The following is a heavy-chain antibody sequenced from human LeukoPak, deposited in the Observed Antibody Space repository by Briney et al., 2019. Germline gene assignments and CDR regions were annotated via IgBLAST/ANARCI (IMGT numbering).Heavy chain of an antibody. Sequence: PGGSLRLSCAASGFTFSKYWMHWVRQAPGKGLVWISRINSDGSSTSYADSVKGRVTTSRDNAKNTLYLQMNSPRAEDTAVYYCAATYLYAMGVWGKGTTVTVSS. CDR3: AATYLYAMGV. J-gene: IGHJ6*04. CDR1: GFTFSKYW. CDR2: INSDGSST. D-gene: IGHD2-2*01. V-gene: IGHV3-74*01.